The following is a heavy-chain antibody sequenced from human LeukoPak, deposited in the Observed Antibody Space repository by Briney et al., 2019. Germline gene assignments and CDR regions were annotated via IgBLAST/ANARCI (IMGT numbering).Heavy chain of an antibody. CDR3: AKDILRWSFDS. V-gene: IGHV3-23*01. CDR1: GFTFSSYA. CDR2: ISGSGGST. D-gene: IGHD2-21*01. Sequence: GGSLRLSCAASGFTFSSYAMSWVRQAPGKGLEWVSAISGSGGSTYADSVKGRFTISRDISKNTVSLQMSSLRAEDTAVYYCAKDILRWSFDSWGQGILVTVSS. J-gene: IGHJ4*02.